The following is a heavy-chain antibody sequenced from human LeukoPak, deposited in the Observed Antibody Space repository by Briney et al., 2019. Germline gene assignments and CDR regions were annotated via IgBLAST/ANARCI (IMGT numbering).Heavy chain of an antibody. V-gene: IGHV3-53*01. CDR3: AREKSRGGDFYGMDV. D-gene: IGHD2-15*01. J-gene: IGHJ6*02. Sequence: GGSLRLSCAASGFTVSTKYMSWVRQSPVKGLEWVSIIYSGGVTYYADSVRGRFTISRDNSKNTMDLQMDSLRADDTAIYYCAREKSRGGDFYGMDVWGQGTTVTVSS. CDR1: GFTVSTKY. CDR2: IYSGGVT.